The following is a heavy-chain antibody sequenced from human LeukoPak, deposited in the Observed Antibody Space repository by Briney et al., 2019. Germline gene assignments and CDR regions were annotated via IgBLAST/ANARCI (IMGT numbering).Heavy chain of an antibody. CDR2: ISSSGSSI. CDR1: GFTFSSYE. J-gene: IGHJ6*03. V-gene: IGHV3-48*03. CDR3: ARDRRKPPSYYYYYMDV. Sequence: GGSLRLSCAASGFTFSSYEMNWVRQAPGKGLEWVSFISSSGSSIHYADSVKGRFSISRDNAKNSLYLQMNSLRAEDTAVYYCARDRRKPPSYYYYYMDVWGKGTTVTVSS.